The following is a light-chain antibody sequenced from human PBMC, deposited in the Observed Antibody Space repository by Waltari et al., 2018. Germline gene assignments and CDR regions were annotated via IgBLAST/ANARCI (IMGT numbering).Light chain of an antibody. CDR3: QHGYGAPYS. CDR1: ENINNY. J-gene: IGKJ2*03. Sequence: DIRMTQSPSSLSASIGDRVTITCRASENINNYLNWYQQKPGKAPKLLIYKTSTLQGGAPSRFSGSGSGTDYTFTISILQSEDFATYYCQHGYGAPYSFGQGTKVDIK. CDR2: KTS. V-gene: IGKV1-39*01.